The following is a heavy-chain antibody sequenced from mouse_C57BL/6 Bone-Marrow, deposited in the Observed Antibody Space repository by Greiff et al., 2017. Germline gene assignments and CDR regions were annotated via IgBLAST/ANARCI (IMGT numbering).Heavy chain of an antibody. V-gene: IGHV1-64*01. CDR2: IHPNSGST. CDR1: GYTFTSYW. Sequence: QVQLQQPGAELVKPGASVKLSCKASGYTFTSYWMHWVKKRPGQGLEWIGMIHPNSGSTNYNEKFKSKATLTVDKSSSTAYMQLSSLTSEDSAVYYCVYDGYYFFAYWGQGTLVTVSA. J-gene: IGHJ3*01. D-gene: IGHD2-3*01. CDR3: VYDGYYFFAY.